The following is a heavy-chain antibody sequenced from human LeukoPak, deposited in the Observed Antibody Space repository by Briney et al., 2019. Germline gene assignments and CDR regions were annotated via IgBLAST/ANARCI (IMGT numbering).Heavy chain of an antibody. J-gene: IGHJ4*02. D-gene: IGHD2-15*01. CDR2: INHSGST. CDR3: AKGYDTPGY. Sequence: SETLSLTCAVYGGSFSGYYWSWIRQPPGKGLEWIGEINHSGSTNYNPSLKSRVTISVDTSKNQFSLKLSSVTAADTAVYYCAKGYDTPGYWGQGTLVTVSS. CDR1: GGSFSGYY. V-gene: IGHV4-34*01.